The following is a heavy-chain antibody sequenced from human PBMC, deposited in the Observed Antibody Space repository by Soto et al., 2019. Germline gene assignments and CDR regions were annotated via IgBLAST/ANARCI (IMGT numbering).Heavy chain of an antibody. Sequence: PSETLSLTCTVSGGSISSSSYYWGWIRQPPGKGLEWIGSIYYSGSTYYNPSLKSRVTISVDTSKNQFSLKLSSVTAADTAVYYCASPRDGGNGCMDVWGQGTTVTVSS. CDR3: ASPRDGGNGCMDV. CDR2: IYYSGST. V-gene: IGHV4-39*01. CDR1: GGSISSSSYY. J-gene: IGHJ6*02. D-gene: IGHD2-21*02.